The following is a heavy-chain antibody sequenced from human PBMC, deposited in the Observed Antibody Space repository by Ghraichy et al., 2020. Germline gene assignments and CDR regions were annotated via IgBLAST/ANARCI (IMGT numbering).Heavy chain of an antibody. J-gene: IGHJ5*02. V-gene: IGHV3-48*03. CDR3: ASPIAAADDNWFDP. Sequence: GGSLRLSCAASGFTFSSYEMNWVRQAPGKGLEWVSYISSSGSTIYYADSVKGRFTISRDNAKNSLYLQMNSLRAEDTAVYYCASPIAAADDNWFDPWGQGTLVTVTS. CDR1: GFTFSSYE. D-gene: IGHD6-13*01. CDR2: ISSSGSTI.